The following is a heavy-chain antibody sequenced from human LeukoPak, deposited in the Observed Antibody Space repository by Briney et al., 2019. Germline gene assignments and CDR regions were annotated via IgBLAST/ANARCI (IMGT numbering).Heavy chain of an antibody. J-gene: IGHJ5*02. CDR1: GYSFTGYW. Sequence: GESLKISCKGSGYSFTGYWINWVRQMPGKGLEWMGIIYPGDSDTRYSPSFQGQVTISVDKSISTAYLQWSSLKASDTAIYYCATLRAEGSNWFDPWGQGTLVTVSS. V-gene: IGHV5-51*01. D-gene: IGHD3-16*01. CDR2: IYPGDSDT. CDR3: ATLRAEGSNWFDP.